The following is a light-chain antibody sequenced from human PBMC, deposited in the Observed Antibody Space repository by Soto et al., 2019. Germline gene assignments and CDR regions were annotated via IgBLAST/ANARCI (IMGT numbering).Light chain of an antibody. Sequence: AIQMTQSPSSLSASVGDRVTITCRASQGIRHYLGWYQQKPGKAPKLLIYAASSLQSGVPSRFSGSGYCTDFTLTICSLQPEDFATYYCLQDYNYPLTFGGGTKVEIK. CDR3: LQDYNYPLT. J-gene: IGKJ4*01. CDR1: QGIRHY. CDR2: AAS. V-gene: IGKV1-6*01.